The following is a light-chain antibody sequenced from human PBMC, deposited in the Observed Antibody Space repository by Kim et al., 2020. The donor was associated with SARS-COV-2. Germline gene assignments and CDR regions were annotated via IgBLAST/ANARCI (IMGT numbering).Light chain of an antibody. CDR2: AAS. CDR3: LQHNGYPLT. Sequence: DVQMTQSPSAMSASVGDSVTITCRASQAIGNYLVWFQQKPGKGPKRLIYAASTLESGVPSRFSGSGSGTEFTLTISSLQPEDSATYYCLQHNGYPLTFGGGTKVEIK. V-gene: IGKV1-17*03. J-gene: IGKJ4*01. CDR1: QAIGNY.